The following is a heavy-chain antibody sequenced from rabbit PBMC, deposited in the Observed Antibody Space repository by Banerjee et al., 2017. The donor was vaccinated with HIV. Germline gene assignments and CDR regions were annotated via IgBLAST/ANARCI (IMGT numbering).Heavy chain of an antibody. CDR3: ARDLVGVIGWNFYL. CDR2: IEPIFGRT. V-gene: IGHV1S39*01. CDR1: GFDFSNYG. J-gene: IGHJ4*01. D-gene: IGHD5-1*01. Sequence: QEQLVESGGGLVQPGGSLKLSCKASGFDFSNYGVSWVRQAPGKGLEWIGYIEPIFGRTYYASWVNGRFTISRTSSTTVTLRMTSLTAADTATYFCARDLVGVIGWNFYLWGPGTLVTVS.